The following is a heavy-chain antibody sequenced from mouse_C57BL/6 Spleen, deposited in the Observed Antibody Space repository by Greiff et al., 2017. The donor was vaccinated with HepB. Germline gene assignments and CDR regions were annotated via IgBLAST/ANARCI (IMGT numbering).Heavy chain of an antibody. CDR2: IYPGDGDT. CDR1: GYAFSSYW. V-gene: IGHV1-80*01. CDR3: ARGSTIVRGGDY. J-gene: IGHJ2*01. D-gene: IGHD2-5*01. Sequence: VQLQQSGAELVKPGASVKISCKASGYAFSSYWMNWVKQRPGKGLEWIGQIYPGDGDTNYNGKFKGKATLTADKSSSTAYMQLSSLTSEDSAVYFCARGSTIVRGGDYWGQGTTLTVSS.